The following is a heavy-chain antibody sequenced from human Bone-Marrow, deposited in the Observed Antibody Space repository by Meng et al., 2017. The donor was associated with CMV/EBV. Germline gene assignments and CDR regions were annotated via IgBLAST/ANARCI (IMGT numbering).Heavy chain of an antibody. CDR1: FSSYA. J-gene: IGHJ4*02. Sequence: FSSYARHGVRQAPGKGLEWVAVISYDGSNKDYADSVKGRFTISRDNSKNTLYLQMNSLRAEDTAVYYCARGNYYDSSGYPDQFYYFDYWGQGTLVTVSS. V-gene: IGHV3-30-3*01. CDR3: ARGNYYDSSGYPDQFYYFDY. CDR2: ISYDGSNK. D-gene: IGHD3-22*01.